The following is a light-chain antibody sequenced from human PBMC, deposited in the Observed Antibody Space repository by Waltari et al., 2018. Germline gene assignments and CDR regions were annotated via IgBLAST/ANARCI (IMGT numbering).Light chain of an antibody. Sequence: QSALTQPASVSGSPGQSITISCTGTSSDVGNYNLVSWYQQYPGKAPKVMIYDYNRRPSGVSYRFSGSKSGNTASLTISGVQAEDEADYYCCSYAGSYTWVFGGGTKLTVL. CDR1: SSDVGNYNL. CDR2: DYN. J-gene: IGLJ3*02. V-gene: IGLV2-23*01. CDR3: CSYAGSYTWV.